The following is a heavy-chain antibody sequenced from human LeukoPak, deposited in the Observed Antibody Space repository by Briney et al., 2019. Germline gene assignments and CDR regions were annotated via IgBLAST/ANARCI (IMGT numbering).Heavy chain of an antibody. J-gene: IGHJ4*02. Sequence: PSETLSLTCAVSGGSISSTNWWSWVRQPPGKGLEWIGEIFHSGSTNYNPSLKSRVTISVDKSKNQFSLKLSSVTAADTAVYYCARGEFDGGVYFDYWGQGTLVTVSS. CDR1: GGSISSTNW. CDR2: IFHSGST. CDR3: ARGEFDGGVYFDY. D-gene: IGHD3-16*01. V-gene: IGHV4-4*02.